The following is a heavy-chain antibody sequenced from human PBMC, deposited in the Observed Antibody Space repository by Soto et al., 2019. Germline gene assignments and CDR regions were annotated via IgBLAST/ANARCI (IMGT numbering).Heavy chain of an antibody. J-gene: IGHJ4*01. Sequence: PSETLSLTCTVSGGSISSSSYYWGWIRQPPGKGLEWIGSIYYSGSTYYNPSRKSRVTLSVNSSKNQFSLKLSSVTAADTAVYDCARVGRYDFWSGYTIVFDYWGQG. CDR3: ARVGRYDFWSGYTIVFDY. D-gene: IGHD3-3*01. CDR1: GGSISSSSYY. CDR2: IYYSGST. V-gene: IGHV4-39*01.